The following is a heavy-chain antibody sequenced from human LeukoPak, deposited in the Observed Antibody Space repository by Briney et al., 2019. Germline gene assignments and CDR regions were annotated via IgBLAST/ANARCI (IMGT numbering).Heavy chain of an antibody. CDR3: AKLGYSSSWYLGYYYYGMDV. V-gene: IGHV3-23*01. D-gene: IGHD6-13*01. CDR1: GLTLSSYA. CDR2: ISGSGGST. Sequence: GGSLRLSCAASGLTLSSYAMSWVRQAPGKGLEWVSAISGSGGSTYYADSVKGRFTISRDNSKNTLYLQMNSLRAEDTAVYYCAKLGYSSSWYLGYYYYGMDVWGQGTTVTVSS. J-gene: IGHJ6*02.